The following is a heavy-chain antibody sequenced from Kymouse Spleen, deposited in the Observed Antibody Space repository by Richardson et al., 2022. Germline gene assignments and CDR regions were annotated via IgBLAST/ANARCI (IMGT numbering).Heavy chain of an antibody. CDR2: IYYSGST. CDR3: ADSSSWDYYYGMDV. J-gene: IGHJ6*02. CDR1: GGSISSSSYY. D-gene: IGHD6-13*01. V-gene: IGHV4-39*01. Sequence: QLQLQESGPGLVKPSETLSLTCTVSGGSISSSSYYWGWIRQPPGKGLEWIGSIYYSGSTYYNPSLKSRVTISVDTSKNQFSLKLSSVTAADTAVYYCADSSSWDYYYGMDVWGQGTTVTVSS.